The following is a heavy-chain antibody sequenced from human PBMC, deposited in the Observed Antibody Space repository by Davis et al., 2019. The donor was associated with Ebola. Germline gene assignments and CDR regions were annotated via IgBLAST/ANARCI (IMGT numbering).Heavy chain of an antibody. CDR3: ARADDCSGGSCYPY. J-gene: IGHJ4*02. CDR2: ISAYNGNT. D-gene: IGHD2-15*01. V-gene: IGHV1-18*01. Sequence: ASVKVSCKASGYTFTSYGISWVRQAPGQGLEWMGWISAYNGNTNYAQKLQGRVTMTTDTSTSTAYMELRSLRSEDTAVYYCARADDCSGGSCYPYWGQGTLVTVSS. CDR1: GYTFTSYG.